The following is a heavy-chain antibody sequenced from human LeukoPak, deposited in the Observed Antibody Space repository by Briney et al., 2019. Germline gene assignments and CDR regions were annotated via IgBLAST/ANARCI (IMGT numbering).Heavy chain of an antibody. Sequence: SVKVSCKASGGTFSSYAISWVRQAPGQGLEWMGGIIPIFGTANYAQKFQGRVTITTDESASTAYMELSSLRSEDTAVYYCAIQPPPTTVVTRRNYYYYMDVWGKGTTVTVSS. CDR3: AIQPPPTTVVTRRNYYYYMDV. CDR1: GGTFSSYA. CDR2: IIPIFGTA. V-gene: IGHV1-69*05. J-gene: IGHJ6*03. D-gene: IGHD4-23*01.